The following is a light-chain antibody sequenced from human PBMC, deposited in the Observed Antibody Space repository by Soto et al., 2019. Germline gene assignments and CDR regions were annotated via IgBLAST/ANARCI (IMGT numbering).Light chain of an antibody. Sequence: EIVLTQSPGTLSLSPGQRSTLSCRASQSVSSSYLAWYQQKPGQAPRLLIYGASRRATGIPDRFSGSGSGTDFTLTISRLEPEDFAVYYCQQRSNWPFTFGQGTRLEIK. CDR3: QQRSNWPFT. CDR2: GAS. J-gene: IGKJ5*01. CDR1: QSVSSSY. V-gene: IGKV3D-20*02.